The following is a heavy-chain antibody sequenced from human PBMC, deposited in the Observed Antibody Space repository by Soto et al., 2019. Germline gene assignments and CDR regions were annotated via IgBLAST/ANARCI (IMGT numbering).Heavy chain of an antibody. CDR3: LKGVGYSYCYGVDC. J-gene: IGHJ4*02. D-gene: IGHD5-18*01. Sequence: PGGPLRLSCSASAFTFSSHAMHWVRQAPGKGLEYVSGISGNVGSTYYADSVKGRFTISRDNSKNTLYLQMSSLRAEDTAVYYCLKGVGYSYCYGVDCWGLGTLVTVSS. CDR2: ISGNVGST. V-gene: IGHV3-64D*08. CDR1: AFTFSSHA.